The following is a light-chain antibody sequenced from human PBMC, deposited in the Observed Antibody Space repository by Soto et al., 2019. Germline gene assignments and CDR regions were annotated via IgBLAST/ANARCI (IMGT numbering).Light chain of an antibody. J-gene: IGKJ3*01. CDR3: QQYDASPFT. CDR2: GAA. Sequence: EIVLTQSPGTLSLSPGERATLSCRANQSISHYLAWYQQKPGQSPRLLIYGAASRAIGIPDRFNGTGSETTFTLTISRLQPEDFALYFCQQYDASPFTFGPGTKVDN. V-gene: IGKV3-20*01. CDR1: QSISHY.